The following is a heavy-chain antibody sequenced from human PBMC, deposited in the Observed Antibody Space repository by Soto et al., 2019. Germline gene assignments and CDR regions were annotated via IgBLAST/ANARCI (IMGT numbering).Heavy chain of an antibody. CDR2: IWYDGSNK. CDR1: GFTFSSYG. V-gene: IGHV3-33*01. D-gene: IGHD3-22*01. J-gene: IGHJ6*02. Sequence: QVQLVESGGGVVQPGRSLRLSCAASGFTFSSYGMHWVRQAPGKGLEWVAVIWYDGSNKYYADSVKGRFTISRDNSKNTLYLQMNSLRAKDTAVYYCARDRGCYDNYYSYGMDVWGQGTTVTVSS. CDR3: ARDRGCYDNYYSYGMDV.